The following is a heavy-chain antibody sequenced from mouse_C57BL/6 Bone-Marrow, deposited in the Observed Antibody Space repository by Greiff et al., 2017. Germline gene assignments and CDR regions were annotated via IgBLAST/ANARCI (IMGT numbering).Heavy chain of an antibody. V-gene: IGHV1-82*01. CDR3: ARSRGNNPFDY. Sequence: QVQLQQSGPELVKPGASVKISCKASGYALSSSCMNWVKQRPGKGLEWIGRIYPGDGDTNYNGKFKGKATLTSEKSSSTAYMQLSSLTSEDSAVYFCARSRGNNPFDYWGQGTTLTVAS. D-gene: IGHD2-1*01. CDR2: IYPGDGDT. CDR1: GYALSSSC. J-gene: IGHJ2*01.